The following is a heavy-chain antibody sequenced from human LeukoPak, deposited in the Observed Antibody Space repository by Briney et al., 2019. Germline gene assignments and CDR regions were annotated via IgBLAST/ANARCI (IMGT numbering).Heavy chain of an antibody. V-gene: IGHV1-2*02. D-gene: IGHD3-22*01. CDR1: GYTFTDYY. CDR3: ARERTAYDNSASIPGYHAMDV. Sequence: GASVKVSCKASGYTFTDYYIHWVRQAPGQGLEWMAWINPHSGDTNYAQNFQGRVAMTRDRSISTASLEMSSLRSDDTAVYFCARERTAYDNSASIPGYHAMDVWGQGTTVTVAS. CDR2: INPHSGDT. J-gene: IGHJ6*02.